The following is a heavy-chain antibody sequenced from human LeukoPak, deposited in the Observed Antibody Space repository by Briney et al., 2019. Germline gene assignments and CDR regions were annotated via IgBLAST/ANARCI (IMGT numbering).Heavy chain of an antibody. CDR2: INTDGSST. D-gene: IGHD6-19*01. CDR3: ARGGTYSIGWYIV. V-gene: IGHV3-74*01. J-gene: IGHJ4*02. CDR1: GFTFSSYW. Sequence: PGGSLRLSCAASGFTFSSYWMYWVRQAPGKGLVWVSRINTDGSSTSYADSVKGRFTISRDNAKNTLYLQMNSLRADDTAVYYCARGGTYSIGWYIVWGQGTLVTVSS.